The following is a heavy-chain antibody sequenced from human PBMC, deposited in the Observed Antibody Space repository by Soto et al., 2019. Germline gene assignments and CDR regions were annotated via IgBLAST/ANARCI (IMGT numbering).Heavy chain of an antibody. CDR1: GYTFTSYG. Sequence: GASVKVSCKASGYTFTSYGISWVRQAPGQGLEWMGWISAYNGNTNYAQKLQGRVTMTTDTSTSTAYMELRSLRSDDTAVYYCRTYDSSGYYSPFDYWGQGTLVTVSS. CDR2: ISAYNGNT. J-gene: IGHJ4*02. CDR3: RTYDSSGYYSPFDY. D-gene: IGHD3-22*01. V-gene: IGHV1-18*01.